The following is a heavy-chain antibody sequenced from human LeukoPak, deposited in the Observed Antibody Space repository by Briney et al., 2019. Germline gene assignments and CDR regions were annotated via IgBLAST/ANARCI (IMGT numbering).Heavy chain of an antibody. J-gene: IGHJ4*02. CDR3: AREIVVVAAAYYFDY. D-gene: IGHD2-15*01. CDR1: GFTFSDAW. Sequence: GGSLRLSCAASGFTFSDAWMSWARQAPGKGLEWVSSISSSSSYIYYADSVKGRFTISRDNAKNSLYLQMNSLRAEDTAVYYCAREIVVVAAAYYFDYWGQGTLVTVSS. V-gene: IGHV3-21*01. CDR2: ISSSSSYI.